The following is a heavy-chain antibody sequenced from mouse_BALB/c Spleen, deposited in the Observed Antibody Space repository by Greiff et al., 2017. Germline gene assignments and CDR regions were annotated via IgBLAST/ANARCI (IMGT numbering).Heavy chain of an antibody. J-gene: IGHJ4*01. CDR3: ARAETRAMDY. V-gene: IGHV5-4*02. CDR2: ISDGGSYT. Sequence: EVQLVESGGGLVKPGGSLKLSCAASGFTFSDYYMYWVRQTPEKRLEWVATISDGGSYTYYPDSVKGRFTISRDNAKNNLYLQMSSLKSEDTAMYYCARAETRAMDYWGQGTSVTVSS. CDR1: GFTFSDYY.